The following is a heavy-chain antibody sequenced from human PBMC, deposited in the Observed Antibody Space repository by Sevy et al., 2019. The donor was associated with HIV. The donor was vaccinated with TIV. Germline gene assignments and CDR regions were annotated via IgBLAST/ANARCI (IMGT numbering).Heavy chain of an antibody. V-gene: IGHV3-11*01. J-gene: IGHJ6*02. CDR2: ISSSGSTI. CDR3: AKDPDCSSTSCPISHGMDV. Sequence: GGSLRLSCAASGFTFSDYYMSWIRQAPGKGLEWVSYISSSGSTIYYADSVKGRFTISRDNAKNSLYLQMNSLRAEDTAVYYCAKDPDCSSTSCPISHGMDVWGQGTTVTVSS. D-gene: IGHD2-2*01. CDR1: GFTFSDYY.